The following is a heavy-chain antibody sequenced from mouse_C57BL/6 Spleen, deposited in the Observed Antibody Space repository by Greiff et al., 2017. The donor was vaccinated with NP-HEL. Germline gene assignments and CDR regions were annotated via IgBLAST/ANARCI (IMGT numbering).Heavy chain of an antibody. D-gene: IGHD2-4*01. CDR3: ARSRGLRAWFAY. CDR2: FDPSDSYT. CDR1: GYTFTSYW. V-gene: IGHV1-69*01. Sequence: VQLQQPGAGLVMPGASVKLSCKASGYTFTSYWMHWVKQRPGQGLEWIGEFDPSDSYTNYNQKFKGKSTLTVDKSSSTAYMQLSSLTSEDSAVYYCARSRGLRAWFAYWGQGTLVTVSA. J-gene: IGHJ3*01.